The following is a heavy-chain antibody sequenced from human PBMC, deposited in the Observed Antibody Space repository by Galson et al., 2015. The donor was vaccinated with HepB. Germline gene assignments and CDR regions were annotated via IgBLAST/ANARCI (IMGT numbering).Heavy chain of an antibody. V-gene: IGHV1-2*06. D-gene: IGHD3-10*01. Sequence: SVKVSCKASGYTFVDYYIHWVRQAPGQGLEWMGRVSPYSGDTSYAQKFQGRVPMTRDTSITTVYMALSSLRPDDTAMYYCARDVMVRGVIHYFGYWGQGTLVTVSS. CDR1: GYTFVDYY. CDR3: ARDVMVRGVIHYFGY. CDR2: VSPYSGDT. J-gene: IGHJ4*02.